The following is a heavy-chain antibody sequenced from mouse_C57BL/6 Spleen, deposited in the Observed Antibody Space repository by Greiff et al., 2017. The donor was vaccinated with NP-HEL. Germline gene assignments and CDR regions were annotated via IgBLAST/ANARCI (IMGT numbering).Heavy chain of an antibody. CDR1: GYTFTSYW. CDR2: IYPSDSET. V-gene: IGHV1-61*01. J-gene: IGHJ4*01. D-gene: IGHD1-1*01. Sequence: VQLQQPGAELVRPGSSVKLSCKASGYTFTSYWMDWVKQRPGQGLEWIGNIYPSDSETHYNQKFKDKATLTVDKSSSTAYMQLSSLTSEDSAVYYCAREDYSYAMDYWGQGTSVTVSS. CDR3: AREDYSYAMDY.